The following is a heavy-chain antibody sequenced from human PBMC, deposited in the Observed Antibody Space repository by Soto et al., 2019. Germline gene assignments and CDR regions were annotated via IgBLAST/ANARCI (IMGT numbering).Heavy chain of an antibody. J-gene: IGHJ6*02. CDR1: ELTISTYA. CDR2: ISYDGSNK. Sequence: GGALRQACAAGELTISTYAMHWVRQAPGKGLEWVAVISYDGSNKYYADSVKGRFTISRDNSKNTLYLQMNSLRAEDTAVYYCARVVVAATPYYYYGMDVWGQGTTVTVSS. V-gene: IGHV3-30-3*01. CDR3: ARVVVAATPYYYYGMDV. D-gene: IGHD2-15*01.